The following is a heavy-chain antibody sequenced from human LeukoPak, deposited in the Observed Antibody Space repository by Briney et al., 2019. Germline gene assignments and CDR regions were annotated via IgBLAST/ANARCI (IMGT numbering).Heavy chain of an antibody. D-gene: IGHD3-16*01. CDR3: ATSPGGPNHDAFDI. CDR1: GYTLTELS. J-gene: IGHJ3*02. V-gene: IGHV1-24*01. CDR2: SDPEDGET. Sequence: ASVKVSCKVSGYTLTELSMHWVRQAPGKGLEWMGGSDPEDGETIYAQKFQGRVTMTEDTSTDTAYMELSSLRSEDTAVYYCATSPGGPNHDAFDIWGQGTMVTVSS.